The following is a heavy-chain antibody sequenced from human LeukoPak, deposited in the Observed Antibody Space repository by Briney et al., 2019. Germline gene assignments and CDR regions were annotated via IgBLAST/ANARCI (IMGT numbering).Heavy chain of an antibody. CDR3: TKDATPFNSLWGYFDS. D-gene: IGHD7-27*01. J-gene: IGHJ4*02. V-gene: IGHV3-23*01. CDR2: IGGGDDI. CDR1: GFTFRDYA. Sequence: PGGSLRLSCAASGFTFRDYAMYWVRQAPGKGLQWVAAIGGGDDIEYADSVKGRFTGSRDNSKNTLYLQMTSLRVEDTAVYYCTKDATPFNSLWGYFDSWGQGTLVTVSA.